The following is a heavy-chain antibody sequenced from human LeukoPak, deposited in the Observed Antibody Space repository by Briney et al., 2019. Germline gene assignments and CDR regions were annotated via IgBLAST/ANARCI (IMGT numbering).Heavy chain of an antibody. Sequence: GGSLRLSCAASGFTFSDYSMNWVRQAPGKGLEWISYIGIDSGNTNYADSVKGRFTISGDKAKNTLYLQMNSLRAEDTAVYYCARTQFPYCSSTSCYGGGFDIWGQGTMVTVSS. J-gene: IGHJ3*02. CDR3: ARTQFPYCSSTSCYGGGFDI. V-gene: IGHV3-48*01. CDR2: IGIDSGNT. D-gene: IGHD2-2*01. CDR1: GFTFSDYS.